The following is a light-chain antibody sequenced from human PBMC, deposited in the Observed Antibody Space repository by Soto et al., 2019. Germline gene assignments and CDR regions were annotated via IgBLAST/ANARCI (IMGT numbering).Light chain of an antibody. J-gene: IGKJ1*01. Sequence: DIQITKSPSSLSASVGDRVAITCRASQAIRDYLAWYQQKPGKVPQILIYAASTLQSGVPSRFSGSGSGTDFTLTISSLQPEDVATYYCQSYNSAPRTFGPGTKVDIK. CDR1: QAIRDY. V-gene: IGKV1-27*01. CDR3: QSYNSAPRT. CDR2: AAS.